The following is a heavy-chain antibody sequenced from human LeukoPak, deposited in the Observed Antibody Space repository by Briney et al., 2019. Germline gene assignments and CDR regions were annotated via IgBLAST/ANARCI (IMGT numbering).Heavy chain of an antibody. CDR3: ASGVLIWLGHAFDI. CDR2: VSADGTER. CDR1: RFALNDYG. V-gene: IGHV3-30*03. D-gene: IGHD3-10*01. J-gene: IGHJ3*02. Sequence: GGSLRLSCIGSRFALNDYGMHWVRQAPGRGLEWVAVVSADGTERHYADSVKGRFTISRDNSKNTLYLQMNSLTAEDTAVYYCASGVLIWLGHAFDIWGQGTMVTVSS.